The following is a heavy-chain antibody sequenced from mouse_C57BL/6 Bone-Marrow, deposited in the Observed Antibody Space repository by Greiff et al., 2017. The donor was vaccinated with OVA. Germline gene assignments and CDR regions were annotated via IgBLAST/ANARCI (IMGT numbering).Heavy chain of an antibody. D-gene: IGHD1-1*01. CDR3: YTYYDGSSWVAY. CDR2: IDPNNGDT. J-gene: IGHJ3*01. V-gene: IGHV14-4*01. Sequence: VQLQQSGAELVRPGASVKLSCTASGFNIKDDYMHWVKQRPEQGLEWIGWIDPNNGDTEYASKFQGKATITADPSSNTAYLQLNSLTSEDSAVYDCYTYYDGSSWVAYWGQGTLVTVSA. CDR1: GFNIKDDY.